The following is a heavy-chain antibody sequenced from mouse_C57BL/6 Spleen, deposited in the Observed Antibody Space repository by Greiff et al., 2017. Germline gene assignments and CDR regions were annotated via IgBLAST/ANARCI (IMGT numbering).Heavy chain of an antibody. Sequence: QVQLKESGAELVRPGASVKLSCKASGYTFTDYYINWVKQRPGQGLEWIARIYPGSGNTYYNEKFKGKATLTAEKSSSTAYMQLSSLTSEDSAVYFCARDGNYERFAYWGQGTLVTVSA. CDR2: IYPGSGNT. J-gene: IGHJ3*01. V-gene: IGHV1-76*01. D-gene: IGHD2-1*01. CDR1: GYTFTDYY. CDR3: ARDGNYERFAY.